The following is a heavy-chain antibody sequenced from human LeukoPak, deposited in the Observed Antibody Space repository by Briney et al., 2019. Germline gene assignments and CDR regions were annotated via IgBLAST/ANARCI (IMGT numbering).Heavy chain of an antibody. V-gene: IGHV3-74*03. CDR3: PSSDRLDY. D-gene: IGHD1-14*01. Sequence: GGSLRLSCAASGFIFSTTRMHWVRQAPGKGLMWVSRMYSDGSSATYADSVKGRFTISRDNAKNTLYLQMNSLRVDDTAVYYSPSSDRLDYWGQGILVTVSS. J-gene: IGHJ4*02. CDR1: GFIFSTTR. CDR2: MYSDGSSA.